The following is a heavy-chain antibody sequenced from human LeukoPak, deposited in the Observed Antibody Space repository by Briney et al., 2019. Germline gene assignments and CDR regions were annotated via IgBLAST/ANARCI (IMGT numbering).Heavy chain of an antibody. Sequence: HGESLKISCEGSGYTFTSYCIVWVRQMPGKGLEWMGIINPGDSDTRYSPSFQGQVTISADKSINTAYLQWSSLKASDTAMYYCARQWGIDTFGYFDYWGQGTPVTVSS. CDR2: INPGDSDT. J-gene: IGHJ4*02. CDR3: ARQWGIDTFGYFDY. D-gene: IGHD6-13*01. V-gene: IGHV5-51*01. CDR1: GYTFTSYC.